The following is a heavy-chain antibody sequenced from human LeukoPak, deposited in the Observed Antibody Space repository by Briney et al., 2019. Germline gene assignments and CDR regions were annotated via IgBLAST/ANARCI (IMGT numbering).Heavy chain of an antibody. J-gene: IGHJ4*02. CDR2: IYYSGST. Sequence: SETLSLTCTVSGGSINNYYWSWIRQPPGKGLEWIGFIYYSGSTDYNPSLKSRVTISVDTSKNQFSLKVTSVTAADTAVYYCARKAANFDYWGQGTLVTVSS. D-gene: IGHD2-15*01. CDR3: ARKAANFDY. CDR1: GGSINNYY. V-gene: IGHV4-59*08.